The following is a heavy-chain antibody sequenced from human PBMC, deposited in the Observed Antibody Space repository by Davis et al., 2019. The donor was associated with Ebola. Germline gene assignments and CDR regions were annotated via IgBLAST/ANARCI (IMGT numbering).Heavy chain of an antibody. CDR2: INPSGGST. D-gene: IGHD2-8*01. V-gene: IGHV1-46*01. J-gene: IGHJ5*02. Sequence: ASVKVSCKASGYTFTGYYMHWVRQAPGQGLEWMGIINPSGGSTSYAQKFQGRVTMTRDTSTSTVYMELSSLRSEDTAVYYCATDRHCTNGVCSREVWFDPWGQGTLVTVSS. CDR3: ATDRHCTNGVCSREVWFDP. CDR1: GYTFTGYY.